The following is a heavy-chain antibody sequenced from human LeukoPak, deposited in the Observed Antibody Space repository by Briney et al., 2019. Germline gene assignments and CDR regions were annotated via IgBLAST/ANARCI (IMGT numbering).Heavy chain of an antibody. CDR3: ARDSGSYSFQS. CDR1: GGSISSYY. V-gene: IGHV4-59*01. D-gene: IGHD1-26*01. Sequence: SETLSLTCTVSGGSISSYYWSWIRQPPGKGLEWIGYIYYSGSTNYNPSLKSRVTISVDTSKNQFSLKLSSVTAADTAVYYCARDSGSYSFQSWGQGTLVTVFS. J-gene: IGHJ4*02. CDR2: IYYSGST.